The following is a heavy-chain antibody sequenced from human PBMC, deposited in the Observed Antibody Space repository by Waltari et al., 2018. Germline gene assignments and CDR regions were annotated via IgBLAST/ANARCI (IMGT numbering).Heavy chain of an antibody. CDR2: IYWNDDK. CDR3: AHTNIYGSSSPLGAFDV. J-gene: IGHJ3*01. D-gene: IGHD6-6*01. Sequence: QITLKESGPTLVKPTQTLTLTCTFSGFSLSTSGVGVGWIRQPPGKALEWLALIYWNDDKYYSPSLKSRLTITKDTSKNQVVLTVTNMDPVDTGTYFCAHTNIYGSSSPLGAFDVWGQGTMATVSS. V-gene: IGHV2-5*01. CDR1: GFSLSTSGVG.